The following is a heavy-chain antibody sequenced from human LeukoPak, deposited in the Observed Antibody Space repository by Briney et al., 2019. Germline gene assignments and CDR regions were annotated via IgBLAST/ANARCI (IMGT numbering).Heavy chain of an antibody. CDR3: SRKRGFVPFDL. D-gene: IGHD6-25*01. CDR1: GFTFSSYW. J-gene: IGHJ3*01. Sequence: GGSLRLSCAASGFTFSSYWMHWVRQAPGKGLVWVSRINGDGSSTNYADSVRGRFTISRDNAKNTVYLQMNSLRAEDTAVYYCSRKRGFVPFDLWGQGTMVTVSS. CDR2: INGDGSST. V-gene: IGHV3-74*01.